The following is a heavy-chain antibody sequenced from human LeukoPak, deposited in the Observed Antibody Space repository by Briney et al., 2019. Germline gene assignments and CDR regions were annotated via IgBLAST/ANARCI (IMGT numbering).Heavy chain of an antibody. CDR3: AREFGSMLVGGYYFDY. V-gene: IGHV3-48*04. D-gene: IGHD2/OR15-2a*01. J-gene: IGHJ4*02. CDR1: GFTFSSYS. Sequence: PGGSLRLSCAASGFTFSSYSMNWVRQAPGKGLEWVAYISSSSSTIYYAASVKGRFTISRDNAKNSLYLQMNSLRVDDTAVYYCAREFGSMLVGGYYFDYWGQGTLVTVSS. CDR2: ISSSSSTI.